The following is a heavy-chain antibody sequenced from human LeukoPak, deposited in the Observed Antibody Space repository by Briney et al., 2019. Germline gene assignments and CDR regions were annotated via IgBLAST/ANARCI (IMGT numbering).Heavy chain of an antibody. CDR2: INHSGST. CDR3: ARDPYSSGWYSMDV. CDR1: GGSFSSYY. V-gene: IGHV4-34*01. Sequence: PSETLSLTCAVYGGSFSSYYWSWIRQPPGKGLEWIGEINHSGSTNYNPSFKSRVTMSVDMSKNQFSLKLSSVTAADTAVYYCARDPYSSGWYSMDVWGKGTTVTISS. D-gene: IGHD6-19*01. J-gene: IGHJ6*03.